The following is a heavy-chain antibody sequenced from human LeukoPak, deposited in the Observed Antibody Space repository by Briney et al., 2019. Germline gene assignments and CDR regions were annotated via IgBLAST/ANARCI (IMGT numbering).Heavy chain of an antibody. CDR3: AREGGDYDDAFDI. Sequence: PGGSLRLSCAASEFTFSNYWMHWVRQAPGKGLVWVSRINSDGSRTSYADSVRGRFTISRDNAKNTLYLQMNSLRAEDTAVYYCAREGGDYDDAFDIWGQGTLVTVSS. CDR2: INSDGSRT. J-gene: IGHJ3*02. CDR1: EFTFSNYW. D-gene: IGHD4-17*01. V-gene: IGHV3-74*01.